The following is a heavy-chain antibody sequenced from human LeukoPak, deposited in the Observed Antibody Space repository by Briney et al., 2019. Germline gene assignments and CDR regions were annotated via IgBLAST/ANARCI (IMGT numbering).Heavy chain of an antibody. J-gene: IGHJ5*02. CDR3: ARVRRYCTNGVCPTGSDP. Sequence: PSETLSLTCTVSGGSISSYYWSWIRQPPGKGLEWIGYIYYSGSTNYNPSLKSRVTISVDTSKNQFSLKLSSVTAADTAVYYCARVRRYCTNGVCPTGSDPWGQGTLVTVSS. CDR2: IYYSGST. CDR1: GGSISSYY. V-gene: IGHV4-59*01. D-gene: IGHD2-8*01.